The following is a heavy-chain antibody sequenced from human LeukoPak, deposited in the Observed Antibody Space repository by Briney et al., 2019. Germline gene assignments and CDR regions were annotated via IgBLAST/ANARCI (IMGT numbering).Heavy chain of an antibody. D-gene: IGHD1-26*01. CDR3: ASSGSYFPYYFDY. J-gene: IGHJ4*02. Sequence: GGSLRLSCAASGFTVSSNYMSWVRQAPGKGLEWASVIYSGGSTYYADSVKGRFTISRDNSKNTLYLQMNSLRAEDTAVYYCASSGSYFPYYFDYWGQGTLVTVSS. V-gene: IGHV3-53*01. CDR1: GFTVSSNY. CDR2: IYSGGST.